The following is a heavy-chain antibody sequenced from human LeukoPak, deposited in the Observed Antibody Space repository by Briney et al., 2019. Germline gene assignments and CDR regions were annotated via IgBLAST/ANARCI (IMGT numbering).Heavy chain of an antibody. Sequence: GGSLRLSCAASGFTFSDYYMSWIRQAPGKGLEWVSYISSSGSTLYYADSVKGRFTVSRDNAKNSLYLQMNSLRAEDTAVYYCARDLTTVTPLYYYYYGMDVWGQGTTVTVSS. CDR3: ARDLTTVTPLYYYYYGMDV. V-gene: IGHV3-11*01. CDR1: GFTFSDYY. D-gene: IGHD4-17*01. J-gene: IGHJ6*02. CDR2: ISSSGSTL.